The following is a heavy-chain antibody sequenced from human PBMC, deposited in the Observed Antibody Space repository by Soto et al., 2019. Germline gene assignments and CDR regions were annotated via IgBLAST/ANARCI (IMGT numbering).Heavy chain of an antibody. CDR1: GFTFSSYA. Sequence: EVQLLESGGGLVQPGGSLRLSCAASGFTFSSYAMSWVRQAPGKGLEWVSDITGSGGYTFYADSVTGRFTSSRDNSKNTLYLQMSSLRAEDTAVYYCAKERYYDILTGPENYYYHYGMDVWGQGTTVTVSS. D-gene: IGHD3-9*01. CDR2: ITGSGGYT. J-gene: IGHJ6*02. CDR3: AKERYYDILTGPENYYYHYGMDV. V-gene: IGHV3-23*01.